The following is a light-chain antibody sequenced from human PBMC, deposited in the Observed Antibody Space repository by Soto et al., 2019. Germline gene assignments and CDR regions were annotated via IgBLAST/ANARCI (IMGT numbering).Light chain of an antibody. Sequence: QSALTQPASVSGSPGQSITISCTGTSSYVGGYNYVSWYQQHPGKAPKLMIYDVSSRPSGVSNRFSGSKSGNTASLTISGLQAEDEAAYYCSSYTSSTTEVFGTGTKVTVL. V-gene: IGLV2-14*01. CDR3: SSYTSSTTEV. J-gene: IGLJ1*01. CDR1: SSYVGGYNY. CDR2: DVS.